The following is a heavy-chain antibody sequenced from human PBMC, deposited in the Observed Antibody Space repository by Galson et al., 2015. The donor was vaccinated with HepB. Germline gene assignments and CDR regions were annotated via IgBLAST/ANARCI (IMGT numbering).Heavy chain of an antibody. CDR1: GLTFRRSG. J-gene: IGHJ1*01. CDR3: ARDGRYYGTDLGAHH. D-gene: IGHD3-10*01. CDR2: IQHVGSPI. Sequence: SLRLSCAASGLTFRRSGMHWVRQAPGKGLEWLAVIQHVGSPIRYADSVKGRFTVSRDNSKNTLYLEMNTLRPEDTAHYYCARDGRYYGTDLGAHHWGQGTLVVVSS. V-gene: IGHV3-33*01.